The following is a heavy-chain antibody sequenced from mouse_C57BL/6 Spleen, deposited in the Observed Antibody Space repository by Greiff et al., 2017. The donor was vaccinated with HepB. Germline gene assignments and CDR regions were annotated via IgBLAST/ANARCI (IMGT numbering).Heavy chain of an antibody. CDR1: GYTFTDYE. CDR3: SRRGYDGYIDD. Sequence: QVQLQQSGAELVRPGASVTLSCKASGYTFTDYEMHWVKQTPVHGLEWIGAIDPETGGTDYNQKFKGKAILTADKSSSTAYMELRSLTSEDSAVYYCSRRGYDGYIDDWGPGTTLTVSS. CDR2: IDPETGGT. J-gene: IGHJ2*01. V-gene: IGHV1-15*01. D-gene: IGHD2-1*01.